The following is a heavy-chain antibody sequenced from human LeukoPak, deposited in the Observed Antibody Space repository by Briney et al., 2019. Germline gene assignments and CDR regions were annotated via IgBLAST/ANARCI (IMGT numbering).Heavy chain of an antibody. CDR2: IYHSGST. CDR3: ARVGSYDFWSGHDAFDI. V-gene: IGHV4-30-2*01. J-gene: IGHJ3*02. Sequence: PSQTLSFTCAVSGGSISSGGYSWSWIRQPPGKGLEWIGYIYHSGSTYYNPSLKSRVTISVDRSKNQFSLKLSSVTAADTAVYYCARVGSYDFWSGHDAFDIWGQGTMVTVSS. D-gene: IGHD3-3*01. CDR1: GGSISSGGYS.